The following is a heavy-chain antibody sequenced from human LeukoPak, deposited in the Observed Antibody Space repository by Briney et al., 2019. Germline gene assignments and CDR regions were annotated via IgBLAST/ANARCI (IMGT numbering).Heavy chain of an antibody. Sequence: SVKLACKASGGTFSSDAISWVRQAPGQGLEWMGRIIPILGIANYAQKFHGRVTITADKSTSTAYMELSSLRSEDTAVYYCARSKEGSPGWFTDDFDYWGQGPLVTVSS. CDR3: ARSKEGSPGWFTDDFDY. CDR1: GGTFSSDA. V-gene: IGHV1-69*04. CDR2: IIPILGIA. J-gene: IGHJ4*02. D-gene: IGHD6-19*01.